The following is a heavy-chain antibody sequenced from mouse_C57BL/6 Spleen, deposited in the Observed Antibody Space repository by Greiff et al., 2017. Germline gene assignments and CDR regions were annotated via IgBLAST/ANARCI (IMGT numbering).Heavy chain of an antibody. Sequence: EVQLQQSGAELVRPGASVKFSCTASGFDIKNYYMHWVKQRPEQGLEWIGRIDPEDGDTEYAPKFQGKATMTADTSSNTAYLQLSSLTSEDTAVYYCTTWGSAWFAYWGQGTLVTVSA. CDR3: TTWGSAWFAY. V-gene: IGHV14-1*01. J-gene: IGHJ3*01. CDR2: IDPEDGDT. CDR1: GFDIKNYY.